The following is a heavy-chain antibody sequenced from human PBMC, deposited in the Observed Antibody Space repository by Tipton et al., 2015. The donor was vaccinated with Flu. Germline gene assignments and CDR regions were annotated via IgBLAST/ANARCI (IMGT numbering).Heavy chain of an antibody. V-gene: IGHV4-61*02. CDR2: IYTSGST. Sequence: TLSLTCTVSGGSISSGGYYWSWIRQPAGQGLQWIGRIYTSGSTNYNFSLNSRVTISVDTSKNQFYLRLTSVTAADTAIYYCASDRSGSSSYYGAFDIWGQGTMVNVSS. D-gene: IGHD3-10*01. CDR3: ASDRSGSSSYYGAFDI. CDR1: GGSISSGGYY. J-gene: IGHJ3*02.